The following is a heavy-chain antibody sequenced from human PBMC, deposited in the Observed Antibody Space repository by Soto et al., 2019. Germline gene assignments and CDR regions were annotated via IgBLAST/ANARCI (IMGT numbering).Heavy chain of an antibody. D-gene: IGHD2-2*01. Sequence: VQLVESGGGLVQPGRSLRLSCAASGFTFDDYAMHWVRQAPGKGLEWVSGISWNSGSIGYADSVKGRFTISRDNAKNSLYLQMNSLRAEDTALYYCAKYHCSSTSCYFDYWGQGALVTVSS. CDR3: AKYHCSSTSCYFDY. CDR1: GFTFDDYA. V-gene: IGHV3-9*01. CDR2: ISWNSGSI. J-gene: IGHJ4*02.